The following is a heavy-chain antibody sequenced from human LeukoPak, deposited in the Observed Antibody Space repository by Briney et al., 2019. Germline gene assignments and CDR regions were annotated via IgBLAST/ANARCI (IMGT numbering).Heavy chain of an antibody. CDR1: GFTFSSYA. CDR2: ISGSGGST. V-gene: IGHV3-23*01. Sequence: GGSLRLSCAASGFTFSSYAMSWVRQAPGKGLEWVSAISGSGGSTYYADSVKGRFTISRDNSKNTLYLQMNSLRAEDTAVYYCAKVSYGSGIGYYYGMDVWGQGTTVTVSS. J-gene: IGHJ6*02. D-gene: IGHD3-10*01. CDR3: AKVSYGSGIGYYYGMDV.